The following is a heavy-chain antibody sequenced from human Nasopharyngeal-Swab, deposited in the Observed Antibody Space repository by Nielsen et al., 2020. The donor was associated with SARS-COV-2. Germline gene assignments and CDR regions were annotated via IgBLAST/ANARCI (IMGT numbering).Heavy chain of an antibody. J-gene: IGHJ3*02. D-gene: IGHD4-17*01. CDR1: GFSLSTSAMC. CDR3: ARIRATVNAFDI. Sequence: SGPTLVKPTQTLTLTCSFSGFSLSTSAMCVSWIRQPPGKALEWLARIDWDDDKYYSTSLKTRLTISKDTSKNQVVLTLTNMDPVDTATYYCARIRATVNAFDIWGQGTMVTVSS. V-gene: IGHV2-70*11. CDR2: IDWDDDK.